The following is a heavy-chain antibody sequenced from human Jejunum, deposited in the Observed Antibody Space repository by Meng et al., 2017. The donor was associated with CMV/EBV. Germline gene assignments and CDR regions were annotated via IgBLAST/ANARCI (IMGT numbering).Heavy chain of an antibody. V-gene: IGHV3-23*01. D-gene: IGHD2-2*01. CDR2: ITGNGDKT. CDR3: VNSAANYFYGMDV. J-gene: IGHJ6*02. CDR1: GFTFSSYA. Sequence: SGFTFSSYAMSWVRQAPGKGLECVSTITGNGDKTYYADSVRGRFIISRDNSKNTLSLQMNSLRAEDTALYYRVNSAANYFYGMDVWGQGTTVTVSS.